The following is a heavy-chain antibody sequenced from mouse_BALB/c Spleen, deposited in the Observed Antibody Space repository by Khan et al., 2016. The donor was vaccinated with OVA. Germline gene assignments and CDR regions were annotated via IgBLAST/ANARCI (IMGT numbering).Heavy chain of an antibody. D-gene: IGHD1-1*01. CDR1: DYSITSDYA. CDR3: ARSGTISTVVATDFDS. J-gene: IGHJ2*01. Sequence: EVQLQESGPGLVKPSQSLSLTCTVTDYSITSDYAWNWIRQFPGNKLEWMGYIKYSGSTSYNPSLKSRISIPRNPSQTQFFLQLSSVTTEDTATYYCARSGTISTVVATDFDSWGQGTTLTVSS. V-gene: IGHV3-2*02. CDR2: IKYSGST.